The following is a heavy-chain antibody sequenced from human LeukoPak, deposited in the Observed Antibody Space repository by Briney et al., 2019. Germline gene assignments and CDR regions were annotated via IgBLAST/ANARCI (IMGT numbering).Heavy chain of an antibody. CDR3: ARPGYSSGWYGAFDI. CDR2: IYPGDSDT. Sequence: GESLKISCKGSGYSFTSYWIGWVRQMPGKGLEWMGIIYPGDSDTRYSPSFQGQVTISADKSISTAYLQWSSLKASDTAMYYCARPGYSSGWYGAFDIWGQGTMVTVSS. CDR1: GYSFTSYW. J-gene: IGHJ3*02. D-gene: IGHD6-19*01. V-gene: IGHV5-51*01.